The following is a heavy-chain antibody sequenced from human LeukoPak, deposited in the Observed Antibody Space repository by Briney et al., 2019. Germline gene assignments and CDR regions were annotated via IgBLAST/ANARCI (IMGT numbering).Heavy chain of an antibody. Sequence: GRSLKLSCAASGFTFDDYAMHWVRQAPGKGLEWVSGISWNSGSIGYADSVKGRFTISRDNGKNSLYLQMNSLRAEDTASYYCVKDLFTMVRGVLKSWGQGTLVTVSS. D-gene: IGHD3-10*01. J-gene: IGHJ4*02. V-gene: IGHV3-9*01. CDR3: VKDLFTMVRGVLKS. CDR2: ISWNSGSI. CDR1: GFTFDDYA.